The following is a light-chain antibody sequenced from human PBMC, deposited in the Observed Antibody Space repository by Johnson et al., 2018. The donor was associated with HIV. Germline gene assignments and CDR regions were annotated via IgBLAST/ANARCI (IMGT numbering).Light chain of an antibody. CDR2: ENN. V-gene: IGLV1-51*02. Sequence: QPVLTQPPSVSAAPGQKVTISCSGSSSDMGNYAVSWYQQLPGTAPKLHIYENNKRPSGIPDRFSGSKSGTSATLGITGLQTGDEADYYGGTWDSSLSAYVFGTGTKVT. J-gene: IGLJ1*01. CDR3: GTWDSSLSAYV. CDR1: SSDMGNYA.